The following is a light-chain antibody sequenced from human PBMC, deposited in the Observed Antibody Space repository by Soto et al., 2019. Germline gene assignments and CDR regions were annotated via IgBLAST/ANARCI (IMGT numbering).Light chain of an antibody. J-gene: IGKJ1*01. CDR1: QDIRSS. Sequence: EIVMTQSPATLSVSPGERVTLSCRASQDIRSSLAWYQQKPGQAPRLLIYGASIRATGVPATFSGSGSGTEFTLSISSLQSEHLGVYYCQQDSSWPWTFGQGTKVDIK. V-gene: IGKV3-15*01. CDR2: GAS. CDR3: QQDSSWPWT.